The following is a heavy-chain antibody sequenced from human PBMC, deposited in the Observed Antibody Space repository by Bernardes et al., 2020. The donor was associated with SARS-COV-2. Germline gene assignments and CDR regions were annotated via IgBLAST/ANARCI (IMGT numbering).Heavy chain of an antibody. D-gene: IGHD2-15*01. V-gene: IGHV4-39*07. J-gene: IGHJ4*02. CDR3: ARDGGYCSGGSCSDY. Sequence: SETLSLTYTVSGGSISSSSYYWGWIRQPPGKGLEWIGSIYYSGSTYYNPSLKSRVTISVDTSKNQFSLKLSSVTAADTAVYYCARDGGYCSGGSCSDYWGQGTLVTVSS. CDR1: GGSISSSSYY. CDR2: IYYSGST.